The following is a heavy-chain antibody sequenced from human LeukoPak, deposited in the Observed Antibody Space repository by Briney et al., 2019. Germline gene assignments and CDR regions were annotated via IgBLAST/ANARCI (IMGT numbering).Heavy chain of an antibody. CDR1: GYTFTGYY. CDR3: AIYNSGSYERGGLFDAFDI. Sequence: ASVKVSCKASGYTFTGYYMHWVRQAPGRGLEWVGWINPNSGGTNYAQKFQGRVTMTRDTSISTAYMELSRLRSDDTAVYYCAIYNSGSYERGGLFDAFDIWGQGTMVTVSS. CDR2: INPNSGGT. D-gene: IGHD1-26*01. J-gene: IGHJ3*02. V-gene: IGHV1-2*02.